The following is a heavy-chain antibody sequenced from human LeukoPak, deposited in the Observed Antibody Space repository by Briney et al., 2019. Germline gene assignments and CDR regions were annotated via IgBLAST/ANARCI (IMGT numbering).Heavy chain of an antibody. CDR1: GYTFTTYG. V-gene: IGHV1-18*01. CDR2: ISVYNGHT. D-gene: IGHD6-19*01. Sequence: ASVKVSSMASGYTFTTYGISWVRQAPGQGLEWMGWISVYNGHTNYAQKLQGRVTMTTDTSTSTAYMELRSLRSDDTAVYYCAGLLPQFFDYWGQGTLVTVSS. CDR3: AGLLPQFFDY. J-gene: IGHJ4*02.